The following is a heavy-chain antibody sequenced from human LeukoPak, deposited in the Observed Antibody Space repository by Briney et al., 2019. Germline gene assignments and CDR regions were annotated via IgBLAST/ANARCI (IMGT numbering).Heavy chain of an antibody. CDR2: ISSSSSYI. J-gene: IGHJ4*02. Sequence: GGSLRLSCAASGFTFSSYSMNWVRQAPGKGLEWVSSISSSSSYIYYADSVKGRFTISRDNAKNSLYLQMNSLRAEDTAVYYCARDVDDWYSGYDGQYYFDYWGQGTLVTVSS. V-gene: IGHV3-21*01. CDR1: GFTFSSYS. D-gene: IGHD5-12*01. CDR3: ARDVDDWYSGYDGQYYFDY.